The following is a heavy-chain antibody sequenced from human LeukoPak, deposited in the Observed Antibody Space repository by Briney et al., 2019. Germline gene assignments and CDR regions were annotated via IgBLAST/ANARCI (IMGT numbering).Heavy chain of an antibody. V-gene: IGHV3-48*02. Sequence: GGSLRLSCAASGFTFSSYSMKWVRQAPGKGVEWVSYISSSSSTIYYADSVKGRFTISRDNAKNSLYLQMNSLRDEDTAVYYCPPSMVTRYYFGYWGQGTLVTVSS. D-gene: IGHD5-18*01. CDR3: PPSMVTRYYFGY. J-gene: IGHJ4*02. CDR2: ISSSSSTI. CDR1: GFTFSSYS.